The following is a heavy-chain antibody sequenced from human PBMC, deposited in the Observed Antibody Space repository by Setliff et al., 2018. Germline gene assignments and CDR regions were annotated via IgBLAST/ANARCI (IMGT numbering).Heavy chain of an antibody. Sequence: PSETLSLTCTVSGGSISSSSYYWGWIRQPPGKGLEWIGSIYYSGNTYYNASLKGRVTISGDTSKNQFSLKLTAVTAADTAIYYCARHRAGAYYFDFWGQGTLVTVSS. CDR2: IYYSGNT. CDR3: ARHRAGAYYFDF. V-gene: IGHV4-39*01. D-gene: IGHD2-21*01. CDR1: GGSISSSSYY. J-gene: IGHJ4*02.